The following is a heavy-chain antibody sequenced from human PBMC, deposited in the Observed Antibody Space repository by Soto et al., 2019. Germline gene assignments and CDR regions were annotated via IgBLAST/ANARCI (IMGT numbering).Heavy chain of an antibody. V-gene: IGHV1-46*01. CDR2: INPGDGST. CDR1: GYTLTDYY. CDR3: ARDRPHAWLDP. J-gene: IGHJ5*02. Sequence: QVQLVQSGADVKEPGASVKISCKASGYTLTDYYMQWVRQAPGQGLEWVAMINPGDGSTRYAQMFQGRVTVTSYTSTSTVYMEMRSLRSEDTAFYYCARDRPHAWLDPWGQGTLVTVSS.